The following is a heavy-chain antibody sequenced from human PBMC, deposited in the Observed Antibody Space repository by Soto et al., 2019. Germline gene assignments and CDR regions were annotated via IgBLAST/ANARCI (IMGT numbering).Heavy chain of an antibody. D-gene: IGHD3-22*01. CDR2: IWYDGSNK. V-gene: IGHV3-33*01. Sequence: QVQLVESGGGVVQPGRSLRLSCAASGFTFSSYGMHWVRQAPGKGLEWVAVIWYDGSNKYYADSVKGRFTISRDNSKNTLHLQMNSVRAEHTAVYYCARDQWSAPYDSSGFDYWGQGTLVTVSS. CDR1: GFTFSSYG. CDR3: ARDQWSAPYDSSGFDY. J-gene: IGHJ4*02.